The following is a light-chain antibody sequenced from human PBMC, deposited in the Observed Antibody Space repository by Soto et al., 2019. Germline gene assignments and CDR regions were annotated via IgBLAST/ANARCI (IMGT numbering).Light chain of an antibody. CDR3: QQYGSSPT. Sequence: EIVLTQSPGTLSLSPGERATLSCRASQSVGRDYLAWYQQKPGQAPRLLIHGTSYRATGIPDWFRGSGSGTDFILTISRLEPEDFAVYYCQQYGSSPTFGQGTKVEVK. J-gene: IGKJ1*01. CDR1: QSVGRDY. CDR2: GTS. V-gene: IGKV3-20*01.